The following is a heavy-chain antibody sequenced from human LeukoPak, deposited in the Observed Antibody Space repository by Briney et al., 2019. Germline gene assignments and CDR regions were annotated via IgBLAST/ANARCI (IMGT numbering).Heavy chain of an antibody. J-gene: IGHJ3*02. CDR2: SSDSGGST. Sequence: GGSLRLSCAASGFTFSSYAMSWVRQAPGKGLEWISASSDSGGSTYYADSVKGRFTISRDNSKNTLYLQMNSLRAEDTAVYYCAKGTPMTTVTTSWDDTFDIWGQGTMVTVSS. V-gene: IGHV3-23*01. CDR1: GFTFSSYA. D-gene: IGHD4-11*01. CDR3: AKGTPMTTVTTSWDDTFDI.